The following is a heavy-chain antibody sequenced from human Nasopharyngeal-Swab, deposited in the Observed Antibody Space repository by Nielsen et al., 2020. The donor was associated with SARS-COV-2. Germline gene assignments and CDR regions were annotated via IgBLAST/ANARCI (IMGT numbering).Heavy chain of an antibody. Sequence: GGSPRLSCAASGFTFNSYVMIWVRQAPGEGLEWVSYITVSGDATNYAESVKGRLTISRDNSKNLLYLQMNSLRVEDMATYYCAPDPNWGLGYWGRGTLVTVSS. CDR2: ITVSGDAT. J-gene: IGHJ4*02. CDR3: APDPNWGLGY. V-gene: IGHV3-23*01. CDR1: GFTFNSYV. D-gene: IGHD7-27*01.